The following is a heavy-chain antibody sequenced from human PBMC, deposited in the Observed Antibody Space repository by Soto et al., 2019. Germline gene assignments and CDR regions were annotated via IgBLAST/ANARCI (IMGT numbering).Heavy chain of an antibody. D-gene: IGHD2-15*01. J-gene: IGHJ5*02. CDR3: ARGGDIVVVVDASGWAPWFDP. CDR2: MNPNSGNT. CDR1: VYTFTSYD. Sequence: SGKVSCKASVYTFTSYDINWVRQATGQGLEWMGWMNPNSGNTGYAQKFQGRVTMTRNTSISTAYMELSSLRSEDTAVYYCARGGDIVVVVDASGWAPWFDPWGQGTLVTASS. V-gene: IGHV1-8*01.